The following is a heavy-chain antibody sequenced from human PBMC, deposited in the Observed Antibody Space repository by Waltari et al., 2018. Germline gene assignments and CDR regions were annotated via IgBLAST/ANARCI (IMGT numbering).Heavy chain of an antibody. Sequence: FSSYWMSWVRQAPGKGLEWVANIKQDGSEKYYVDSVKGRFTISRDNAKNSLYLQMNSLRAEDTSVYYCARRHYYGSGSYYSSWGQGTLVTVSS. J-gene: IGHJ5*02. CDR3: ARRHYYGSGSYYSS. D-gene: IGHD3-10*01. V-gene: IGHV3-7*01. CDR1: FSSYW. CDR2: IKQDGSEK.